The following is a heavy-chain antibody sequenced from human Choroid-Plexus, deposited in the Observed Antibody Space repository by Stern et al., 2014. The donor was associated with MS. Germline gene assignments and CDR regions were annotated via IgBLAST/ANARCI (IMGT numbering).Heavy chain of an antibody. CDR2: VSYDGSNM. Sequence: VQLVESGGGVVQPGRPLRLSCVASGFTFGSCAMHWVRQAPGKGLVWVAGVSYDGSNMYYADSVKGRFTISRDNSQNTLYMQMSSLRPEDTAVYYCAKDRQYLTYFFDHWGQGSLVTVSS. V-gene: IGHV3-30*18. D-gene: IGHD2/OR15-2a*01. CDR1: GFTFGSCA. J-gene: IGHJ5*02. CDR3: AKDRQYLTYFFDH.